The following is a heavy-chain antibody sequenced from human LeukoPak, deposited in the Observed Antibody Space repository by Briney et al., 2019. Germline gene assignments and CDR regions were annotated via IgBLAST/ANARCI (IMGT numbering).Heavy chain of an antibody. CDR1: GGSISSSNW. D-gene: IGHD5-12*01. Sequence: SETLSLTCGVSGGSISSSNWWSWVRQPPGKGLEWIGEIYHSGSTNYSPSLKSRLTISVDKSKNQFSLNMSSVTAADTAVYYCARAYSGYDLGFDYWGQGTLVTVSS. V-gene: IGHV4/OR15-8*01. J-gene: IGHJ4*02. CDR3: ARAYSGYDLGFDY. CDR2: IYHSGST.